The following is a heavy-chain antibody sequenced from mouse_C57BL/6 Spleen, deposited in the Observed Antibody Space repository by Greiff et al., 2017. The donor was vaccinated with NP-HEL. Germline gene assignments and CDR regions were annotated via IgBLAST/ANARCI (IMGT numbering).Heavy chain of an antibody. CDR3: ARDKGHYRGYYAMDY. Sequence: VQLQQSGPELVKPGASVKIPCKASGYTFTDYNMDWVKQSHGKSLEWIGDINPNNGGTIYNQKFKGKATLTVDKSSSTAYMELRSLTSEDTAVDYCARDKGHYRGYYAMDYWGQGTSVTVSS. J-gene: IGHJ4*01. CDR1: GYTFTDYN. CDR2: INPNNGGT. V-gene: IGHV1-18*01. D-gene: IGHD1-2*01.